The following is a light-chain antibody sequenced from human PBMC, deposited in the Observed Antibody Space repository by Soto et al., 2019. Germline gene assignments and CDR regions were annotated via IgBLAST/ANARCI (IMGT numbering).Light chain of an antibody. CDR1: QSVSSN. CDR3: QQYNNWPPWT. J-gene: IGKJ1*01. CDR2: RAS. Sequence: EIVMTQSPATLSVSPGARATLSCRASQSVSSNLAWYQQKPGQAPRLLIYRASTRATGIPGRFSGSGSGTEFPLTISSLQSEDFAVYYCQQYNNWPPWTFGQGTKVEIK. V-gene: IGKV3-15*01.